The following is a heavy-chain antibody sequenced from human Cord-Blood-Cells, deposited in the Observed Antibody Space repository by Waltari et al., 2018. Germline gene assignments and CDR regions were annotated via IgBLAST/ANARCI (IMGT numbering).Heavy chain of an antibody. CDR3: ARDGRGGDWGNCDY. D-gene: IGHD2-21*01. J-gene: IGHJ4*02. V-gene: IGHV4-31*03. CDR2: IYYSGSS. Sequence: QMQLQESDPGLVTPAQTPSLTCTFSTGSISSGVYYCSWIRQHPRKGLAWTGYIYYSGSSYCNPSLRSRVTRSEDTSKDQFSRRLSSVTAAETAVYYCARDGRGGDWGNCDYWGQGSLVTVSS. CDR1: TGSISSGVYY.